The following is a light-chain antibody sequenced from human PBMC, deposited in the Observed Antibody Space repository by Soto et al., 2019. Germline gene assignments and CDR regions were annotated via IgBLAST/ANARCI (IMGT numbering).Light chain of an antibody. V-gene: IGLV2-14*01. J-gene: IGLJ2*01. CDR2: DVS. CDR3: SSYTSSSTPYVV. Sequence: QSVLTQPASVSGSPGQSITISCTGTSSDVGGYNYVSWYQQHPGKAPKLMIYDVSNRPSGVSNRLSGSKSGNTASLTNSGLQAEDEADYYCSSYTSSSTPYVVFGGGTKLTVL. CDR1: SSDVGGYNY.